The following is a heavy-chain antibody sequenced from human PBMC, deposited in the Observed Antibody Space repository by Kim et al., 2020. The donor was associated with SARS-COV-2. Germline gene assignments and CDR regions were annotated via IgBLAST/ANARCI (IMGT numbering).Heavy chain of an antibody. CDR3: ARDRGKVLWFGELLAYYYGMDV. Sequence: GGSLRLSCAASGFTFSSYAMHWVRQAPGKGLEWVAVISYDGSNKYYADSVKGRFTISRDNSKNTLYLQMNSLRAEDTAVYYCARDRGKVLWFGELLAYYYGMDVWGQGTTVTVSS. V-gene: IGHV3-30*04. D-gene: IGHD3-10*01. CDR2: ISYDGSNK. J-gene: IGHJ6*02. CDR1: GFTFSSYA.